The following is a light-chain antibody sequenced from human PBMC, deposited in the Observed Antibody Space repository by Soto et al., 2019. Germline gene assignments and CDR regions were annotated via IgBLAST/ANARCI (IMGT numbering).Light chain of an antibody. Sequence: AIQMTQSPSSLSASVRDRVTITCRASQDIRNDLGWYQQKQGKAPRLLISGASTLQSGVPSRFSGSGSGTDFTLTISSLQPEDCATYYCLQQAAFPFTFGQGTKLQIK. CDR2: GAS. CDR3: LQQAAFPFT. V-gene: IGKV1-6*01. J-gene: IGKJ2*01. CDR1: QDIRND.